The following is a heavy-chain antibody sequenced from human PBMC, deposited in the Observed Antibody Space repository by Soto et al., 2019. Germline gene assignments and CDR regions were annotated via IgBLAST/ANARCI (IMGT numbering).Heavy chain of an antibody. CDR1: GGSISSYY. CDR3: ARGSMVAATGWFDP. V-gene: IGHV4-59*01. J-gene: IGHJ5*02. CDR2: IYYSGST. Sequence: PSETLSLTCTFSGGSISSYYWSCIRQPPGKGLEWIGYIYYSGSTNYNPSLKSRVTISVDTSKNQFSLKLSSVTAADTAVYYCARGSMVAATGWFDPWGQGTLVTVSS. D-gene: IGHD2-15*01.